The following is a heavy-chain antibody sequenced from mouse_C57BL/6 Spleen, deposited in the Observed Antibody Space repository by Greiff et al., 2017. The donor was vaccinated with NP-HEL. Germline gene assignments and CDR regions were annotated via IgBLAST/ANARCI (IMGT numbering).Heavy chain of an antibody. D-gene: IGHD1-1*01. Sequence: VQLQQSGAELVRPGTSVKMSCKASGYTFTNYWIGWAKQRPGHGLAWIGDVYPGGGYTNYNEKFKGKATLTADKSSSTAYLPLSSLTSEDSAIYCCARNYGRSYGDFDVWGTGTTVTVSS. J-gene: IGHJ1*03. CDR2: VYPGGGYT. CDR3: ARNYGRSYGDFDV. V-gene: IGHV1-63*01. CDR1: GYTFTNYW.